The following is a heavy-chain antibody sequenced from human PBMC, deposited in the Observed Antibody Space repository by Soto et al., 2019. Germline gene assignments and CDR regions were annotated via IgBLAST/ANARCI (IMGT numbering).Heavy chain of an antibody. D-gene: IGHD1-26*01. J-gene: IGHJ6*02. Sequence: ASVKVSCKASGYTFTSYGISWVRQAPGQGLEWMGWISAYNGNTNYAQKLQGRVTMTTDTSTSTAYMELRSLRPDDTAVYYCARVKHDYYMAGVWGQGTTVTVSS. V-gene: IGHV1-18*01. CDR2: ISAYNGNT. CDR1: GYTFTSYG. CDR3: ARVKHDYYMAGV.